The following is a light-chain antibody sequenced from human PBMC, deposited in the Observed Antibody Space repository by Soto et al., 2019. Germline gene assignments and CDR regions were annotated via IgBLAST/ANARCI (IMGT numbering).Light chain of an antibody. CDR3: SSYARNRDVL. V-gene: IGLV2-23*01. Sequence: QSALTQPASVSGSPGQSITISCTGTRSDVGSYNLVSWYKQHPGKAPQLMIYEATKRPSGVSNRFSASKSGTTASLTISGLQAEDEADYYCSSYARNRDVLFGGGTKVTVL. CDR2: EAT. CDR1: RSDVGSYNL. J-gene: IGLJ3*02.